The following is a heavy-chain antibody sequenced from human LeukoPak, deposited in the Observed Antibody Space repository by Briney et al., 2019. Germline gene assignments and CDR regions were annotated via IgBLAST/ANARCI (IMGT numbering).Heavy chain of an antibody. CDR3: ARGGTYCSGGSCYAFFRLDQVNWFDP. CDR1: GGTFSSYA. Sequence: SVKVSCKASGGTFSSYAISWVRQAPGQGLEWMGRIIPILGIANYAQKFQGRVTITADKSTSTAYMELSSLRSEDTAVYYCARGGTYCSGGSCYAFFRLDQVNWFDPWGQGTLVTVSS. J-gene: IGHJ5*02. CDR2: IIPILGIA. V-gene: IGHV1-69*04. D-gene: IGHD2-15*01.